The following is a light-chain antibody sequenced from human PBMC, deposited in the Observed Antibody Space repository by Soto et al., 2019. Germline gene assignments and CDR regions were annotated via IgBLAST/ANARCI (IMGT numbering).Light chain of an antibody. V-gene: IGLV1-51*01. Sequence: QSVLTQPPSVSAAPGQKVTISCSGSSSNIGNNSVSWYQQLPGTAPKLLIYENNKRPSGIPDRFSGSKSGTSATLGITVLQTGYEADFYFGPWDSTLSAGVFCTGTKLTVL. J-gene: IGLJ1*01. CDR3: GPWDSTLSAGV. CDR2: ENN. CDR1: SSNIGNNS.